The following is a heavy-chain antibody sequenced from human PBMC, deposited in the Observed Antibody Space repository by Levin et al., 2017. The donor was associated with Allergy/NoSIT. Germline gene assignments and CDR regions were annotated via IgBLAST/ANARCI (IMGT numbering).Heavy chain of an antibody. V-gene: IGHV3-7*01. CDR3: ARDGVDAGVYFDY. D-gene: IGHD2-15*01. CDR1: GFTFSSHW. J-gene: IGHJ4*02. Sequence: GASVKVSCAASGFTFSSHWMSWVRQAPGKGLEWVANINQGGSEKYYVDSVKGRFTTSRDNAKNSLYLQMNSLRAEDTAVYYCARDGVDAGVYFDYWGQGTLVTVSS. CDR2: INQGGSEK.